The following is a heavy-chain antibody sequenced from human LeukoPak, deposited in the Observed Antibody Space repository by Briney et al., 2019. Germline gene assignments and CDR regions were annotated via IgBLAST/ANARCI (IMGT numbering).Heavy chain of an antibody. Sequence: ASVKVSCKASGYTFTSYDINWVRQAPGQGLEWMGWMNPNSGNTGYAQKFRGRVTITRNTSISTAYMELSSLRSEDTAVYYCARLRPGDFDAFDIWGQGTMVTVSS. V-gene: IGHV1-8*03. J-gene: IGHJ3*02. CDR3: ARLRPGDFDAFDI. CDR1: GYTFTSYD. CDR2: MNPNSGNT. D-gene: IGHD4-17*01.